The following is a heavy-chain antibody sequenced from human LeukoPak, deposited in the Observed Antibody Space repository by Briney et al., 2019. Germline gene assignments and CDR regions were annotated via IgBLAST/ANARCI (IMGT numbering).Heavy chain of an antibody. Sequence: PGGSLRLSCAASGFTFSSYWMSWVRQAPGKGLEWVANIKSDGSEEYYVDSVKGRFTISRDNAKNSLYLQMNSLRAEDTAVYYCARTATRYSYQFDYWGQGTLVTVSS. V-gene: IGHV3-7*02. CDR3: ARTATRYSYQFDY. CDR1: GFTFSSYW. J-gene: IGHJ4*02. CDR2: IKSDGSEE. D-gene: IGHD5-18*01.